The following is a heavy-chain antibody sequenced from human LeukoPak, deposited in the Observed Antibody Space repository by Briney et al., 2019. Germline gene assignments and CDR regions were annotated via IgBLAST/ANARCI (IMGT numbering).Heavy chain of an antibody. CDR2: ISSSGSTI. Sequence: GGSLRLSCAASGFTFSDYYMSWIRQAPGKGLEWVSYISSSGSTIYYADSVKGRFTISGDNAKNSLYLQMNSLRAEDTAVYYCARDGDIVVVPAYYMDVWGKGTTVTVSS. D-gene: IGHD2-2*01. CDR1: GFTFSDYY. J-gene: IGHJ6*03. CDR3: ARDGDIVVVPAYYMDV. V-gene: IGHV3-11*04.